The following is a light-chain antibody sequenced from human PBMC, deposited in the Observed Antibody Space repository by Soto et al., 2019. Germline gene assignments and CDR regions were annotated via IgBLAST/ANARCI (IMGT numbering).Light chain of an antibody. CDR1: QSVITN. V-gene: IGKV3-15*01. Sequence: EIVVTQSPGILSVSPGDRATLSCRASQSVITNLAWYQQKPGQAPTLLIYAASTRAAGIPARFTGSGSGTDFTLTIRSLQSEEFAVYYCQEYSKWPLFTFGPGTRVDIK. J-gene: IGKJ3*01. CDR2: AAS. CDR3: QEYSKWPLFT.